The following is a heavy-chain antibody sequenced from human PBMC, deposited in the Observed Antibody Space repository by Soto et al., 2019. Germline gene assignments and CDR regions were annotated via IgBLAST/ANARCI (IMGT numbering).Heavy chain of an antibody. CDR2: IYSGGNT. D-gene: IGHD2-2*01. CDR3: ARSPPGCSSTSCSYYMDV. CDR1: GFTVSSNY. Sequence: GGSLRLSCAASGFTVSSNYMSWVRQAPGKGLEWVSVIYSGGNTYYADSVKGRFTISRDNSKNTLYLQMNSLRAEDTAVYYCARSPPGCSSTSCSYYMDVWGKGTTVTVSS. J-gene: IGHJ6*03. V-gene: IGHV3-66*01.